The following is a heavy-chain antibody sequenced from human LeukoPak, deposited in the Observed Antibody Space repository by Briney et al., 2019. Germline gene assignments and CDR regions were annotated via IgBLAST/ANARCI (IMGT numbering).Heavy chain of an antibody. Sequence: GGSLRLSCAASGFTVSSNYMSWVRQAPGKGLEWVSIIYSGGSTFYADSVKGRFTISRDNSKNTLYLQMNSLRAEDTAVYYCAAAGHQSFDYWGQGTLVTVSS. CDR2: IYSGGST. J-gene: IGHJ4*02. CDR1: GFTVSSNY. CDR3: AAAGHQSFDY. D-gene: IGHD6-13*01. V-gene: IGHV3-53*05.